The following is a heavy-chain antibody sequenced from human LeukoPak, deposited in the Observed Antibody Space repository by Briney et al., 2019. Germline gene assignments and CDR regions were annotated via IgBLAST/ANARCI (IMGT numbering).Heavy chain of an antibody. CDR2: FSGSGGST. J-gene: IGHJ5*02. D-gene: IGHD6-13*01. CDR1: GFTFSSYA. V-gene: IGHV3-23*01. CDR3: AKSGYSSSWSNAAVYNWFDP. Sequence: GGSLRLSCAASGFTFSSYAMSWVRQAPGKGLEWVSAFSGSGGSTYYADSVKGRFTISRDNSKNTLYLQMNSLRAEDTAVYYCAKSGYSSSWSNAAVYNWFDPWGQGTLVTVSS.